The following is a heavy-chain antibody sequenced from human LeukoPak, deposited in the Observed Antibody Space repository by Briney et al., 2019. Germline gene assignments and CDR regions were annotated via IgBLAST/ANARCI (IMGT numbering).Heavy chain of an antibody. J-gene: IGHJ3*01. CDR1: GYTFTDYD. V-gene: IGHV1-2*02. Sequence: ASVKVSCKASGYTFTDYDMHCVRQAPGQGLDWVGWINPTSGATNYAQKFQGRVTMTRDTSNNTSYMELSRLRSDDTAVYYCAREFRTTTWSFDAFDLWGQGTMVTVSS. CDR2: INPTSGAT. CDR3: AREFRTTTWSFDAFDL. D-gene: IGHD1/OR15-1a*01.